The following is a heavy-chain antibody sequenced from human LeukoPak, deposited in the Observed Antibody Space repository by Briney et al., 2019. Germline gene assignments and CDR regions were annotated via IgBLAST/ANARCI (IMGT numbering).Heavy chain of an antibody. CDR2: ISGSGGST. Sequence: QTGGSLRLSCAASGFTFSSYAMSWVRQAPGKGLEWVSAISGSGGSTYYADSVKGRFTISKDNSKNTLYLQMNSLSAEDTAVYYCAKDRVTMIVPANFDYWGQGTLVTVSS. V-gene: IGHV3-23*01. CDR1: GFTFSSYA. CDR3: AKDRVTMIVPANFDY. D-gene: IGHD3-22*01. J-gene: IGHJ4*02.